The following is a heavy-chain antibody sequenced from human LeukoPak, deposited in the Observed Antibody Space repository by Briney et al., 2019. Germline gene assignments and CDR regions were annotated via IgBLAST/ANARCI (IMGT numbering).Heavy chain of an antibody. CDR3: AAVQLPPPRDALHL. CDR1: GLPFRIAW. V-gene: IGHV3-15*01. J-gene: IGHJ3*01. Sequence: GGSLRLSCAASGLPFRIAWMTWVRQVPGKGLEWVGRIKTNNEGGTTDYAAPVKGRFTISREDSENRLYLQMNSLKTEDTGVYYCAAVQLPPPRDALHLWGQGTVVTVSS. CDR2: IKTNNEGGTT. D-gene: IGHD1-1*01.